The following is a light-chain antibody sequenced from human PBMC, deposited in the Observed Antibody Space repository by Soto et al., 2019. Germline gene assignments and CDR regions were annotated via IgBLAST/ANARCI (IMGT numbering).Light chain of an antibody. Sequence: QLVLTQSPSASASLGASVRFTCTLSSGHSSNAVAWHQQQPEKGPRFLMKLNSDGSHTKGDGIPDRFSGSSSGAERYLTISHLQSEDEAEYYCQTWGTGTVVFGGGTKLTVL. CDR1: SGHSSNA. V-gene: IGLV4-69*01. CDR3: QTWGTGTVV. J-gene: IGLJ2*01. CDR2: LNSDGSH.